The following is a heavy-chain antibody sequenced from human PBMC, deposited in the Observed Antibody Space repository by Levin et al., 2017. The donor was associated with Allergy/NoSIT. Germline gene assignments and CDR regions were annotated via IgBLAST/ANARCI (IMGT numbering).Heavy chain of an antibody. V-gene: IGHV3-48*03. Sequence: SCAASGFTFSSYEMNWVRQAPGKGLEWVSYISSSGSTIYYADSVKGRFTISRDNAKNSLYLQMNSLRAEDTAVYYCASQGYGSGEDDAFDIWGQGTMVTVSS. CDR1: GFTFSSYE. CDR3: ASQGYGSGEDDAFDI. J-gene: IGHJ3*02. D-gene: IGHD3-10*01. CDR2: ISSSGSTI.